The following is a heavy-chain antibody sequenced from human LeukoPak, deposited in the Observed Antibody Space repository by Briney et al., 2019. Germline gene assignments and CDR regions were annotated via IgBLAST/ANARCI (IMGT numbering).Heavy chain of an antibody. V-gene: IGHV3-11*06. Sequence: GGSLRLSCVASGFSLRDSYMNCLRHAPGRLLEWIPYISDGSSFTNYADSVKGRFTISRDNAKNSLYLQMTSLRADDTAVYYCVKDRAYSDFWSAYEPVYHFSGIDVWGQGTTVTVSS. J-gene: IGHJ6*02. CDR2: ISDGSSFT. D-gene: IGHD3-3*01. CDR3: VKDRAYSDFWSAYEPVYHFSGIDV. CDR1: GFSLRDSY.